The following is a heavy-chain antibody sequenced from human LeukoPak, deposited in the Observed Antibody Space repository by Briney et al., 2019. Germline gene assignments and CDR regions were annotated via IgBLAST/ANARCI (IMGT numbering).Heavy chain of an antibody. CDR2: INPSGDGT. Sequence: ASVKVSCKASGHTFTIYYVYLVRQAPGQGLEWMGVINPSGDGTNYPQRFQGRVTLTRDTSTSTVYMELSSLRSEDTAIYYCAKETPNTGWFDPWGQGTLVTVSS. J-gene: IGHJ5*02. CDR3: AKETPNTGWFDP. V-gene: IGHV1-46*01. D-gene: IGHD1-14*01. CDR1: GHTFTIYY.